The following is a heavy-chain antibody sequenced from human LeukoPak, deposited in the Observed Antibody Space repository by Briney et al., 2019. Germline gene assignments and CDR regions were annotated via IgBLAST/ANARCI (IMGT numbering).Heavy chain of an antibody. Sequence: PGGSLRLSCAASGFTFSTYSMNWVRQAPGKGLEWISYISSSSSVMYYADSVRGRFTISRDNAKNSLYLQMNSLRDEDTAVYYCASGRGQVGATDFWGQGTLVTVSS. CDR1: GFTFSTYS. J-gene: IGHJ4*02. CDR2: ISSSSSVM. CDR3: ASGRGQVGATDF. D-gene: IGHD1-26*01. V-gene: IGHV3-48*02.